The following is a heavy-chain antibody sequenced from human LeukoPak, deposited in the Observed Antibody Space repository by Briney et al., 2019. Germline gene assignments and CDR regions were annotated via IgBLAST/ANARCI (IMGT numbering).Heavy chain of an antibody. Sequence: PGGSLRLSCAASGFTFSSYGMNWVRQAPGKGLEWVSSISSRSSYIYYADSVKGRFTISRDNAKNSLYLQMNSLRAEDTAVYYCARWTTVTTFDPWGQGTLVTVSS. CDR1: GFTFSSYG. D-gene: IGHD4-17*01. CDR3: ARWTTVTTFDP. V-gene: IGHV3-21*01. J-gene: IGHJ5*02. CDR2: ISSRSSYI.